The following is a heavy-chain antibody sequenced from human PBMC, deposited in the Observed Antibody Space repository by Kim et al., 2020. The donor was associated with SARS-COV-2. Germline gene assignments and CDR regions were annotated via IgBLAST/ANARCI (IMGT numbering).Heavy chain of an antibody. CDR3: ASALGH. J-gene: IGHJ4*02. CDR2: YTSART. V-gene: IGHV4-4*07. Sequence: YTSARTHNTPSLQSRVTMSVDMSKNQFSLKLSSVTAADTAVYYCASALGHWGQGTLVTVSS. D-gene: IGHD3-16*02.